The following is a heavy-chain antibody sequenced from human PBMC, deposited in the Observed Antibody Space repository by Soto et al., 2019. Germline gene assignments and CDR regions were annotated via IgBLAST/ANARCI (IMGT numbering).Heavy chain of an antibody. J-gene: IGHJ6*03. D-gene: IGHD6-13*01. CDR2: IYYRGNA. CDR1: DDSINSDKYY. Sequence: SETLSLTCSVSDDSINSDKYYWGWIRQPPGKGLEWIGSIYYRGNAYYNPSLQTRVTISLDKSRSQFSLKLNSVTAADSAVYYCARKGSAASYAHYYLDVWGRGTTVTVSS. V-gene: IGHV4-39*01. CDR3: ARKGSAASYAHYYLDV.